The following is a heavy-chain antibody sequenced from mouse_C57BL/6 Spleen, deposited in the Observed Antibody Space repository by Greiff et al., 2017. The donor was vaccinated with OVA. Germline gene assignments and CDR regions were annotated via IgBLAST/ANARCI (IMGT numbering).Heavy chain of an antibody. D-gene: IGHD1-1*01. CDR2: IYPGDGDT. Sequence: VQLQQSGAELVKPGASVKISCKASGYAFSSSWMNWVKQRPGKGLEWIGRIYPGDGDTNYNGKFKGKATLTADKSSSTAYMQLSSLTSEDSAVYFCARRVTTVVARYFDVWGTGTTVTVSS. V-gene: IGHV1-82*01. CDR1: GYAFSSSW. J-gene: IGHJ1*03. CDR3: ARRVTTVVARYFDV.